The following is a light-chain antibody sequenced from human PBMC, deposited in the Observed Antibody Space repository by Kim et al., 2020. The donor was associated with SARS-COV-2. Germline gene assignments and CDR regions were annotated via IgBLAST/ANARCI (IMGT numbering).Light chain of an antibody. V-gene: IGLV3-1*01. Sequence: SPGQTASITCSGDKLGDKYACWHQQKPGQSPVLVIYQDSKRPSGIPERFSGSNSGNTATLTISGTQAMDEADYYCQAWDSSTAHVVFGGGTQLTVL. CDR1: KLGDKY. CDR3: QAWDSSTAHVV. CDR2: QDS. J-gene: IGLJ2*01.